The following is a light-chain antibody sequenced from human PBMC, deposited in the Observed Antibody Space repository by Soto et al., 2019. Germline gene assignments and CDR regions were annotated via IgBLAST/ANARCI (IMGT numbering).Light chain of an antibody. CDR3: QQYGSSGT. J-gene: IGKJ1*01. CDR1: QSVSSR. CDR2: GAS. Sequence: EIVMRQPPATASVSPGQRATLSCRASQSVSSRLAWYQQKPGQAPRLRIYGASNRATGIPDRFSGSGSGTDFTLTISRLEPEDFAEYYCQQYGSSGTFGQGTKVDIK. V-gene: IGKV3-20*01.